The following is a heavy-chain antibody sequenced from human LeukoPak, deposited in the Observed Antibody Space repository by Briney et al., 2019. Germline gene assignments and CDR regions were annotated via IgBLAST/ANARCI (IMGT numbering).Heavy chain of an antibody. CDR3: ARGPLRGYYDSSGYYLGST. V-gene: IGHV1-69*05. D-gene: IGHD3-22*01. CDR2: IIPIFGTA. Sequence: SVKVSCKASGGTFSSYAISWVRQAPGQGLEWMGRIIPIFGTANYAQKFQGRVTITTDESTSTAYMELSSLRSEDTAVYYCARGPLRGYYDSSGYYLGSTWGQGTLVTVSS. J-gene: IGHJ5*02. CDR1: GGTFSSYA.